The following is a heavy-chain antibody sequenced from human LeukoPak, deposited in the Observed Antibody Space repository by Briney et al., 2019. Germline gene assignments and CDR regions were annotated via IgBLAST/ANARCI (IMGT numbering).Heavy chain of an antibody. V-gene: IGHV3-11*01. D-gene: IGHD5-18*01. Sequence: GGSLRLSCAASGFTFSDYYMSWIRQAPGKGLEWVSYISSSGSTIYYADSVKGRFTISRDNAKNSLYLQMNSLRAEDTAVYYCTRLSAGYSYGYKGVYYYYGMDVWGQGTTVTVSS. CDR2: ISSSGSTI. CDR1: GFTFSDYY. J-gene: IGHJ6*02. CDR3: TRLSAGYSYGYKGVYYYYGMDV.